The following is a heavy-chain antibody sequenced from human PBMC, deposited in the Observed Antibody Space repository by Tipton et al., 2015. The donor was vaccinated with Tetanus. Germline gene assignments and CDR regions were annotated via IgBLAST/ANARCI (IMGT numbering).Heavy chain of an antibody. J-gene: IGHJ4*02. D-gene: IGHD2-15*01. CDR1: GFIFSSYG. CDR2: SWYDGTDK. Sequence: SLRLSCAASGFIFSSYGIHWVRQAPGKGLEWVAVSWYDGTDKYYADSVKGRFTISRDNSKNPLYLLMNSLRAEDWAVYYCAREAGCSGRGCFSGVFDNWGQGPQVTVSS. CDR3: AREAGCSGRGCFSGVFDN. V-gene: IGHV3-33*01.